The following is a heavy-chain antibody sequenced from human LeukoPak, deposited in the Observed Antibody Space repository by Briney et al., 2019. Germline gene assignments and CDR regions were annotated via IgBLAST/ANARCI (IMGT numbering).Heavy chain of an antibody. CDR3: ARGIIVGATDNWFDP. V-gene: IGHV1-69*05. J-gene: IGHJ5*02. CDR2: IIPIFGTA. Sequence: GASVKVSCKASGGTFSSYAISWGRQAPGQGLEWMGGIIPIFGTANYAQKFQGRVTITTDESTSTAYMELSSLRSEDTAVYYCARGIIVGATDNWFDPWGQGTLVTVSS. CDR1: GGTFSSYA. D-gene: IGHD1-26*01.